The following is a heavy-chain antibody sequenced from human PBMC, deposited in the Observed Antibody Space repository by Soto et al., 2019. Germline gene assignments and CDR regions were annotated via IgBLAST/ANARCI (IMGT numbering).Heavy chain of an antibody. J-gene: IGHJ5*02. CDR1: GGTFSSYT. Sequence: SVKVSCKASGGTFSSYTITWVRQAPGQGLEWMGRIIPILGITNYAQNFQGRVTITADKSTSTAYMELSSLRADDTAVYYCARIFSDGFSSGHFDPWGQGTLVTVS. V-gene: IGHV1-69*02. CDR3: ARIFSDGFSSGHFDP. CDR2: IIPILGIT.